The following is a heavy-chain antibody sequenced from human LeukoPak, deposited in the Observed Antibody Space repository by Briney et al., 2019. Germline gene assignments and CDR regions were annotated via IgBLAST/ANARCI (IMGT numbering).Heavy chain of an antibody. V-gene: IGHV3-74*01. J-gene: IGHJ4*02. CDR2: TNSDGSST. Sequence: GGSLRLSCAVSGFTFSRYWMHWVRQAPGKGLVWVSRTNSDGSSTSYADSVKGRFTISRDNAKNTLYLQMNSLGAEDTALYYCARRDYYGSWSLDFWGRGTLVTVSS. CDR3: ARRDYYGSWSLDF. CDR1: GFTFSRYW. D-gene: IGHD3-10*01.